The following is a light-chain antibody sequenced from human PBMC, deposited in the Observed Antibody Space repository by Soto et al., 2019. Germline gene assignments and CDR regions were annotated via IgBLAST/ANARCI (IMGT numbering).Light chain of an antibody. J-gene: IGLJ1*01. Sequence: VLTQPPSASATPGQRVTISCSGASSNIAWYQHLPGTSPKLLIYNNNQRPSGVPDRFSGSKSGTSASLAISGLRSEDEADYYCAAWDDSLSGPYVFGTGTKVTVL. CDR2: NNN. CDR1: SSNIA. V-gene: IGLV1-47*01. CDR3: AAWDDSLSGPYV.